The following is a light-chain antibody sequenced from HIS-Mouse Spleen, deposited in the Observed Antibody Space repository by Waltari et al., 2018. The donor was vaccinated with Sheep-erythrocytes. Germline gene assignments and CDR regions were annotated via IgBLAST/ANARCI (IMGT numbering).Light chain of an antibody. J-gene: IGLJ2*01. CDR3: CSYAGSSV. CDR2: EGS. V-gene: IGLV2-23*01. Sequence: QSALTQPASVSGSPGQSITISCTGTSSDVGSYNLVSWYQQHPGKAPKPMIYEGSKRPSGVSNRVSGSKSGNTASLTISGLQAEDEADYYCCSYAGSSVFGGGTKLTVL. CDR1: SSDVGSYNL.